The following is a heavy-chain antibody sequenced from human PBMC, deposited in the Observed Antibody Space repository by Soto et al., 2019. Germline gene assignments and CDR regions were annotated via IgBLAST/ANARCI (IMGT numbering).Heavy chain of an antibody. V-gene: IGHV4-59*08. D-gene: IGHD3-10*01. Sequence: SETLSLTCTVSGGSISGYYWVWIRQPPGRGLEYIGYIYSSGSSNYNPSLKSRVTMSVDTSKNQFSLKLNSVTDADTAVYYCARHYGSGSYPLDYWGRGTLVTVSS. CDR3: ARHYGSGSYPLDY. CDR2: IYSSGSS. J-gene: IGHJ4*02. CDR1: GGSISGYY.